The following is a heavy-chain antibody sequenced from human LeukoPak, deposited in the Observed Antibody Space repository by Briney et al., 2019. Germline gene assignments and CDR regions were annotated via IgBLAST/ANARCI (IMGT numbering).Heavy chain of an antibody. CDR3: ARGFVVGATDWFDP. D-gene: IGHD1-26*01. V-gene: IGHV1-8*02. CDR2: MNPNSGNT. CDR1: GYTFTSYG. J-gene: IGHJ5*02. Sequence: ASVKVSCKASGYTFTSYGISWVRQATGQGLEWMGWMNPNSGNTGYAQKFQGRVTMTRSTSISTAYMELSSLRSEDTAVYYCARGFVVGATDWFDPWGQGTLVTVSS.